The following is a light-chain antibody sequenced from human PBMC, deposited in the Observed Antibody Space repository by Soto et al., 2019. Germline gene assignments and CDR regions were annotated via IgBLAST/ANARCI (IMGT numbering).Light chain of an antibody. J-gene: IGKJ1*01. CDR2: LGS. CDR3: MQVLHTPWT. Sequence: DIVMTQSPLSLPVTPGEPASISCRSSQSLLHSNGYNYLDWYLQKPGQSPQLLIYLGSNRASGVPDRFSGSGSGTDFTLKISRVEAEDVGVYYCMQVLHTPWTFGQGTKVDIK. CDR1: QSLLHSNGYNY. V-gene: IGKV2-28*01.